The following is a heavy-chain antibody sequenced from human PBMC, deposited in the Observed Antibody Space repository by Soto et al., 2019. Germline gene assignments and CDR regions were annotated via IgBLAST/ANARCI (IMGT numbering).Heavy chain of an antibody. V-gene: IGHV1-18*04. J-gene: IGHJ6*02. CDR1: GYTFTSYG. CDR2: ISAYNGNT. CDR3: ASARIAAAGTGYYYYYGMDV. Sequence: QVQLVQSGAEVKKPGASVKVSCKASGYTFTSYGISWVRQAPGQGLEWMGWISAYNGNTHYAQKLQGSVTMTTDTSTSKDQTEVRSLRSYDTAVYYCASARIAAAGTGYYYYYGMDVWGQGTTVTVCS. D-gene: IGHD6-13*01.